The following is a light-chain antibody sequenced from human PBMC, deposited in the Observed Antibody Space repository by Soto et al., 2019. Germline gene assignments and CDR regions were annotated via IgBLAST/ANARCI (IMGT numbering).Light chain of an antibody. J-gene: IGLJ1*01. CDR3: SSYTSSSTL. Sequence: QSVLTQPPSASGSPGQSVTISCTGTSSDVGGYDYVSWYQQYPGKTPKLMIFEVTKRPSGVPDRFSGSKSGNTASLTVSGLQAEAEADYYCSSYTSSSTLFGTATKVTV. CDR1: SSDVGGYDY. V-gene: IGLV2-8*01. CDR2: EVT.